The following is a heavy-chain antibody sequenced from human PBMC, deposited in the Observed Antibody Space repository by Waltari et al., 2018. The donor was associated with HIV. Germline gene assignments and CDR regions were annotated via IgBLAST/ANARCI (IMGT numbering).Heavy chain of an antibody. Sequence: QVPVVQSGGGVVQPERSLRRSWGGAGFPFRRYGMPWVRQAPGKGLEWVALIWYDGSNKYYADSVKGRFAISRDNSKNTVYLQMNSLRAEDTAVYYCARDRSSSWYGKDYYYFGMDVWGQGTTVTVSS. D-gene: IGHD6-13*01. V-gene: IGHV3-33*01. J-gene: IGHJ6*02. CDR3: ARDRSSSWYGKDYYYFGMDV. CDR1: GFPFRRYG. CDR2: IWYDGSNK.